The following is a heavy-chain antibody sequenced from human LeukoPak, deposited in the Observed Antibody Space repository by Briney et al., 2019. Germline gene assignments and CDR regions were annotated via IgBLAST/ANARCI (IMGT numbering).Heavy chain of an antibody. CDR1: GFSFTIYS. V-gene: IGHV3-21*01. D-gene: IGHD3-22*01. CDR3: ARDLAYYYDSSYD. J-gene: IGHJ4*02. Sequence: PGGSLRLSCAASGFSFTIYSMNWVRQAPGKGLEWVSSISGSSSYMYYADSVKGRFTISRDNAKNSLYLQMNSLRAEDTAVYYCARDLAYYYDSSYDWGQGTLSPSPQ. CDR2: ISGSSSYM.